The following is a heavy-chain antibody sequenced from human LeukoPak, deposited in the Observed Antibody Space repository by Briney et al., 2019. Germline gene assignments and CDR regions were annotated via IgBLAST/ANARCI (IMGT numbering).Heavy chain of an antibody. Sequence: ASVKVSCKASGYTFTGYFIHWVRQAPGQGLEWMGWINPHSGGTNYSQQFQGRATMTRDTSISTTYMDLSRLGSDDTAVYYCARDLYYDGSGYYSPHFDYWGQGTLVTVSS. D-gene: IGHD3-22*01. J-gene: IGHJ4*02. CDR2: INPHSGGT. CDR3: ARDLYYDGSGYYSPHFDY. V-gene: IGHV1-2*02. CDR1: GYTFTGYF.